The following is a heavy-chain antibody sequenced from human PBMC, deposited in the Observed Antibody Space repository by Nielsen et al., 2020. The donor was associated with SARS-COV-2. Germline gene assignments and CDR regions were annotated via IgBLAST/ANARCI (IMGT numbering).Heavy chain of an antibody. CDR3: ARDDYGDYVGAFDI. D-gene: IGHD4-17*01. Sequence: GSLRLSCTVSGGSISSSSYYWGWIRQPPGRGLEWIGSIYYSGSTYYNPSLKSRITISVDTSKNQFSLKLRSVTAADTAVYYCARDDYGDYVGAFDIWGQGTMVTVSS. J-gene: IGHJ3*02. V-gene: IGHV4-39*01. CDR1: GGSISSSSYY. CDR2: IYYSGST.